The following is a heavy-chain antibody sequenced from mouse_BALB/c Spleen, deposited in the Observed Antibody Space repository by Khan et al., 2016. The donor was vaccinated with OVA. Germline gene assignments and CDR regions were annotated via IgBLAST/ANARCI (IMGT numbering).Heavy chain of an antibody. D-gene: IGHD1-1*01. V-gene: IGHV3-2*02. CDR2: ISYSGFT. Sequence: VQLKQSGPGLVKPSQSLSLTCTVTDYSITSGYAWNWIRQFPGNKLEWMGYISYSGFTNYNPSLKSRISITRDTSKNQFFLQLSSVTSEDTATYYCARSNYYGYYFDYWGQGATLTVSS. CDR1: DYSITSGYA. CDR3: ARSNYYGYYFDY. J-gene: IGHJ2*01.